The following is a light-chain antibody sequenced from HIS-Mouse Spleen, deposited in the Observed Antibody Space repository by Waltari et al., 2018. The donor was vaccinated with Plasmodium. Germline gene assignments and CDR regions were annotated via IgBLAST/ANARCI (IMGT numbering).Light chain of an antibody. CDR3: YSTDSSGNHRV. J-gene: IGLJ3*02. Sequence: SYELTQPPSVSVSPGQTAMITCAGDALPKKYASLYQQKSGQAPVLVIYEDSKRPSGIPERFSGSSSGTMATLTISGAQVEDEADYYCYSTDSSGNHRVFGGGTKLTVL. CDR1: ALPKKY. V-gene: IGLV3-10*01. CDR2: EDS.